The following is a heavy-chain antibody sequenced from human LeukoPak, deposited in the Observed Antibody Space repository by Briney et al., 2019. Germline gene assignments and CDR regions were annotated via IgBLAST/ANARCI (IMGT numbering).Heavy chain of an antibody. J-gene: IGHJ4*02. V-gene: IGHV3-23*01. D-gene: IGHD1-26*01. Sequence: PGGSLRLSCAASGLTFSSYGMSWVRQAPGKGLEWVATISGSAYNTYYADSVKGRFTISRDNSANTVFLHMSSLRAEDTALYYCAKHSGSYFIYYVDSWGQGTLVTVSS. CDR2: ISGSAYNT. CDR3: AKHSGSYFIYYVDS. CDR1: GLTFSSYG.